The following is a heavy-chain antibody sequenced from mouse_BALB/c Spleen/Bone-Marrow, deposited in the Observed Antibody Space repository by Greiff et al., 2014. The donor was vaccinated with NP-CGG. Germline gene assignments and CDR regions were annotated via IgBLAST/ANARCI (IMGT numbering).Heavy chain of an antibody. V-gene: IGHV1-19*01. D-gene: IGHD4-1*01. Sequence: EVQRVESGPELVKPGASVKMSCKASGYTFTDYYMDWVKQSHGESFEWIGRVNPYNGGTSYNQKFKGKATLTVDKSSSTAYMELNSLTSEDSAVYYCATGTDYWGQGTSVTVSS. J-gene: IGHJ4*01. CDR1: GYTFTDYY. CDR3: ATGTDY. CDR2: VNPYNGGT.